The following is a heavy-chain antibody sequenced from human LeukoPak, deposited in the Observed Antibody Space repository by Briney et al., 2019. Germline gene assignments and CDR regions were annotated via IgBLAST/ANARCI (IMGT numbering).Heavy chain of an antibody. V-gene: IGHV4-34*01. J-gene: IGHJ4*02. D-gene: IGHD2-2*01. Sequence: PSEALSLTCAVYGGSFSGYYWSWIRQPPGKGLEWIGEINHSGSTSYNPSLKSRVTISVDTSKNQFSLKLSSVTAADTAVYYCARGRGYCSSTSCYDFDYWGQGTLVTVSS. CDR3: ARGRGYCSSTSCYDFDY. CDR1: GGSFSGYY. CDR2: INHSGST.